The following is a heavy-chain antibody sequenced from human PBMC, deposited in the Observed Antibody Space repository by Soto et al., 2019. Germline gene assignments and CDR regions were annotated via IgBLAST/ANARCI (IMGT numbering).Heavy chain of an antibody. CDR1: GFTFSSYA. Sequence: GGSLRLSCAASGFTFSSYAMSWVRQAPGKGLEWVSAISGSGGSTYYADSVKGRFTISRDNSKNTLYLQMNSLRAEDTTVYYCAKEEDIVVVVAAIRFDYWGQGTLVTVSS. J-gene: IGHJ4*02. V-gene: IGHV3-23*01. CDR2: ISGSGGST. D-gene: IGHD2-15*01. CDR3: AKEEDIVVVVAAIRFDY.